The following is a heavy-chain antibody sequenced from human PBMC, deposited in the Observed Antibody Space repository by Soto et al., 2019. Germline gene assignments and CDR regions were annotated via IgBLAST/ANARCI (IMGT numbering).Heavy chain of an antibody. V-gene: IGHV3-15*07. Sequence: PGGSLSLSCAASGFTFSNAWMNWARQAPGKGLEWVGRIKNKTDGETTDYAAPVKGRFTISRDDSKNTLYLQMNSLKTEDTAVYYCTTVSIRSRVYYYYGMDVWGQGTTVTVSS. CDR2: IKNKTDGETT. CDR3: TTVSIRSRVYYYYGMDV. CDR1: GFTFSNAW. J-gene: IGHJ6*02.